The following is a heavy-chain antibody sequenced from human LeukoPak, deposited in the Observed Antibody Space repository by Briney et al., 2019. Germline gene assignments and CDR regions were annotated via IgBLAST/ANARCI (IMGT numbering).Heavy chain of an antibody. D-gene: IGHD4-23*01. V-gene: IGHV4-61*01. CDR2: IHYSGTT. CDR1: GDSVRSGNYF. J-gene: IGHJ5*02. Sequence: PSETLSLTCTVSGDSVRSGNYFWTWIRQPPGRGLEWIGNIHYSGTTNYSPSFKSRVTMSVDTSKNQFSLKLNSVTAADTAVNYCARDPVYGGKGLGPWGQGTLVTVSS. CDR3: ARDPVYGGKGLGP.